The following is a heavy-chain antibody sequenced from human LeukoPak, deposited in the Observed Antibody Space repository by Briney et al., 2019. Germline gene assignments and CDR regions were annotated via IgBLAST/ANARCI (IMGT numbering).Heavy chain of an antibody. CDR3: ARGRPSLWFGEVSLDAFDT. V-gene: IGHV3-48*03. CDR1: GFTFSNYE. J-gene: IGHJ3*02. Sequence: GGSLRLSCAASGFTFSNYEMNWVRQAPGKGLEWVSYISSSGSTIYYADSVKGRFTISRDNPKNSLYLQMDSLRAEDTAVYYCARGRPSLWFGEVSLDAFDTWGQGTMVTVSS. CDR2: ISSSGSTI. D-gene: IGHD3-10*01.